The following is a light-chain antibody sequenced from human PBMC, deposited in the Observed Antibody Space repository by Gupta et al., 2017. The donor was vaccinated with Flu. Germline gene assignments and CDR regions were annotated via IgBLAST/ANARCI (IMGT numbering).Light chain of an antibody. Sequence: GDRVTITCQASRDIGKYLNWYQQKPGSAPKLLMHAASTLQSGVPSRFSGGGFGTDFTLTISSLQLEDIATYYCQQCDNIPFTFGPGTRLEIK. CDR1: RDIGKY. V-gene: IGKV1-33*01. CDR3: QQCDNIPFT. J-gene: IGKJ5*01. CDR2: AAS.